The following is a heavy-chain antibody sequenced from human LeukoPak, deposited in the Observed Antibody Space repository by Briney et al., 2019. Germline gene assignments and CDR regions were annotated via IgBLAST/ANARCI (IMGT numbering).Heavy chain of an antibody. Sequence: PGGSLRLSCAASGFTFSSYAMSWVRQGPGKGLEWVSGISGSGDSTYYADSVKGRFTISRDNSKNTLYLQMNSLRAEDTAVYYCAKAGLTGLDYWGQGTLVTVSS. D-gene: IGHD3/OR15-3a*01. CDR3: AKAGLTGLDY. CDR1: GFTFSSYA. J-gene: IGHJ4*02. V-gene: IGHV3-23*01. CDR2: ISGSGDST.